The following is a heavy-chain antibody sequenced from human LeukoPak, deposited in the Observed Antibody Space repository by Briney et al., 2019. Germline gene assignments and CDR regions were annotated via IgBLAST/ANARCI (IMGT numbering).Heavy chain of an antibody. J-gene: IGHJ4*02. Sequence: SETLSLTCAVYGGSFSGYYWSWIRQPPGKGLEWIGEINHSGSTNYNPSLKSRVTISVDTSKNQFSLKLSSVTAADTAVYYCARGKKSYCVDYWGQGTLVTVSS. D-gene: IGHD1-26*01. CDR1: GGSFSGYY. CDR3: ARGKKSYCVDY. CDR2: INHSGST. V-gene: IGHV4-34*01.